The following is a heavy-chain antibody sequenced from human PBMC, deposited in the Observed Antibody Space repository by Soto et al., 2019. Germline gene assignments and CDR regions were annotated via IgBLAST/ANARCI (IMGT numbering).Heavy chain of an antibody. Sequence: SQTQSFTCAVSGVSISRGSYSWSWLRQPPGKGLEWIGYIYHSGSTYYNPSLKSRVTISVDRSKNQFSLKLSSVTAADTAVYYCARVPDRWGQGTLVTVSS. J-gene: IGHJ5*02. CDR2: IYHSGST. V-gene: IGHV4-30-2*01. CDR3: ARVPDR. D-gene: IGHD2-2*01. CDR1: GVSISRGSYS.